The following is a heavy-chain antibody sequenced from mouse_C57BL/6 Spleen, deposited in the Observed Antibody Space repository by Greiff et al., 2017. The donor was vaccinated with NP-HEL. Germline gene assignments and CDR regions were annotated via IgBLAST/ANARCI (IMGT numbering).Heavy chain of an antibody. Sequence: QVQLQQSGAELVKPGASVKMSCKASGYTFTTYPIEWMKQNHGKSLEWIGNFHPYNDDTKYNEKFKGKATFTVEKSSSTVYLELSRLTSDVSAVYYCAIYGSSYDYAMDYWGQGTSVTVSS. CDR3: AIYGSSYDYAMDY. J-gene: IGHJ4*01. CDR2: FHPYNDDT. CDR1: GYTFTTYP. V-gene: IGHV1-47*01. D-gene: IGHD1-1*01.